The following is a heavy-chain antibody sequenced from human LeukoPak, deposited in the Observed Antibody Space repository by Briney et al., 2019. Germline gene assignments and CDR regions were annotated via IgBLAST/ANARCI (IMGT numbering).Heavy chain of an antibody. CDR1: GGTFSSYA. CDR3: ARNVDTAMVTLYYYMDV. J-gene: IGHJ6*03. V-gene: IGHV1-69*06. Sequence: GASVKVSRKASGGTFSSYAISWVRQAPGQGLEWMGGIIPIFGTANYAQKFQGRVTITADKSTSTAYMELSSLRSEDTAVYYCARNVDTAMVTLYYYMDVWGKGTTVTVSS. CDR2: IIPIFGTA. D-gene: IGHD5-18*01.